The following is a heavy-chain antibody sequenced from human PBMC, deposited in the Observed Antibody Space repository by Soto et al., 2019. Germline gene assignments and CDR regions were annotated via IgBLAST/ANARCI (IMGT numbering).Heavy chain of an antibody. J-gene: IGHJ4*02. CDR1: GFSLSNTGMG. V-gene: IGHV2-26*01. Sequence: QVTLKESGPVVVKPTETLTLTCSVSGFSLSNTGMGVSWIRQPPGKALEWLAHIFSIDEEPYFTPSLKSRLTISMDTSKTQVVLTMTNVDPVDTGTYYCARIGRYNWNSPFDFWGQGTLVTVSS. D-gene: IGHD1-7*01. CDR3: ARIGRYNWNSPFDF. CDR2: IFSIDEE.